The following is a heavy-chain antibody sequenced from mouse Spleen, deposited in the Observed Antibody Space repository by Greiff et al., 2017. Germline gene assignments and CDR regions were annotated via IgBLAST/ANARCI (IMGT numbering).Heavy chain of an antibody. J-gene: IGHJ4*01. D-gene: IGHD1-1*01. Sequence: VQLQQPGAELVRPGSSVKLSCKASGYTFTSYWMAWVKQRPGQGLEWIGNLYPSDSDPHYNQKFKDKATLTVDKSSSTAYMQLSSLTSEDSAVYYWASLLRAYAMDYWGQGTSGTVSS. V-gene: IGHV1-61*01. CDR2: LYPSDSDP. CDR1: GYTFTSYW. CDR3: ASLLRAYAMDY.